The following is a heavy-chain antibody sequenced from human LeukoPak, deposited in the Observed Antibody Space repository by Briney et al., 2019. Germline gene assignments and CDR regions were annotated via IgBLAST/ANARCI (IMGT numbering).Heavy chain of an antibody. Sequence: GGSLRLSCAASGFTFSSYAMHWVRQAPGKGLEWVAVISYDGSNKYYADSVKGRLTISRDNSKNTLYLQMNSLRAEDTAVYYCARDLLIAAAGTTFYYYYGMDVWGKGTTVTVSS. D-gene: IGHD6-13*01. CDR1: GFTFSSYA. V-gene: IGHV3-30*04. CDR2: ISYDGSNK. CDR3: ARDLLIAAAGTTFYYYYGMDV. J-gene: IGHJ6*04.